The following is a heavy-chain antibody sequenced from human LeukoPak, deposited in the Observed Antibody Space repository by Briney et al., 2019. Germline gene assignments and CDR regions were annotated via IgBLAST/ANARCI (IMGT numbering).Heavy chain of an antibody. D-gene: IGHD3-22*01. CDR3: ARGLYDSSGYYSGRFDP. V-gene: IGHV4-34*01. Sequence: SETLSLTCAVYGGSFSGYYWSWIRQPLGKGLEWIGEINHSGSTNYNPSLKSRVTISVDTSKNQFSLKLSSVTAADTAVYYCARGLYDSSGYYSGRFDPWGQGTLVTVSS. J-gene: IGHJ5*02. CDR2: INHSGST. CDR1: GGSFSGYY.